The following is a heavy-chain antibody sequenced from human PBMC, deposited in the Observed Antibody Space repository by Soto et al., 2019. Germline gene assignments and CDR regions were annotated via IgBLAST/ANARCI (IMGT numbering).Heavy chain of an antibody. CDR1: GGSISSYY. Sequence: SETLSLTCTVSGGSISSYYWSWIRQPPGKGLEWIGYIYYSGSTNYNPSLKSRVTISVDTSKNQFSLKLSSVTAADTAVYYCARDSFGNYWYYWGQGTLVTVSS. D-gene: IGHD4-4*01. J-gene: IGHJ4*02. CDR3: ARDSFGNYWYY. CDR2: IYYSGST. V-gene: IGHV4-59*01.